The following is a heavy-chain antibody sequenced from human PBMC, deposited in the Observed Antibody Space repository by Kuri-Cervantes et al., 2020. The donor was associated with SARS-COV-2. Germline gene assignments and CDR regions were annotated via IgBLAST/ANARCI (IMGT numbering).Heavy chain of an antibody. Sequence: GESLKISCAASGFPFSTYAMSWVRQAPGKGLEWVSGIRGSGGNTHYADSVKGRFTISRDNSKNTLYLQMNSLRAEDTAVYYCTTDYDFWSGYYDYYGMDVWGQGTTVTVSS. CDR1: GFPFSTYA. V-gene: IGHV3-23*01. J-gene: IGHJ6*02. CDR3: TTDYDFWSGYYDYYGMDV. D-gene: IGHD3-3*01. CDR2: IRGSGGNT.